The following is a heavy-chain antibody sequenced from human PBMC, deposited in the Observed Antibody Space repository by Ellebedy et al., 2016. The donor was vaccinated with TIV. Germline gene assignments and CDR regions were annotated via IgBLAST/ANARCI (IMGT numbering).Heavy chain of an antibody. D-gene: IGHD6-6*01. J-gene: IGHJ5*02. Sequence: GSLRLXXAVYGGSFSGYYWSWIRQPPGKGLEWIGEINHSGSTNYNPSLKSRVTISVDTSKNQFSLKLSSVTAADTAVYYCASPSRRWFNPWGQGTLVTVSS. CDR2: INHSGST. CDR1: GGSFSGYY. CDR3: ASPSRRWFNP. V-gene: IGHV4-34*01.